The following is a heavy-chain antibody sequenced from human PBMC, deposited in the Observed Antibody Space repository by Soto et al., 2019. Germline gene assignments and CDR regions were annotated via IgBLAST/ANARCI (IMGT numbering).Heavy chain of an antibody. CDR3: ARDLWPTDNWFDP. CDR1: VGPFSSYA. V-gene: IGHV1-69*13. D-gene: IGHD3-16*01. CDR2: IIPMFGTA. J-gene: IGHJ5*02. Sequence: SVRVSCEDSVGPFSSYASSWVRQAPGQGLEWMGGIIPMFGTANYAQKFQGRVTITADESTSTADMELSSLRAEDTAVYYCARDLWPTDNWFDPWGQGTLVTVSS.